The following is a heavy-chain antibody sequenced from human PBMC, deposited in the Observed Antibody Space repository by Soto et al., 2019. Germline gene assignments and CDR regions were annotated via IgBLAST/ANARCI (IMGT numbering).Heavy chain of an antibody. J-gene: IGHJ4*02. Sequence: EVQLLESGGGLVQPGGSLSLSCAASGFTFSSYAMRWVRQAPGKGLEWVSAISGSGGSTYYADSVKGRFTISRDNSKNTLYLQMNSLRAEDTAVYYCARRGSGSYYDYWGQGTLVTVSS. CDR1: GFTFSSYA. D-gene: IGHD1-26*01. V-gene: IGHV3-23*01. CDR3: ARRGSGSYYDY. CDR2: ISGSGGST.